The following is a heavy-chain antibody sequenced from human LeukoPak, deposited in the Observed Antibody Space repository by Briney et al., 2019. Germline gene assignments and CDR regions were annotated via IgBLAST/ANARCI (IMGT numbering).Heavy chain of an antibody. CDR1: GFTFSSYT. CDR2: IDLSGSTL. Sequence: GGSLRLSCAASGFTFSSYTMNWVRQAPGKGLEWVSYIDLSGSTLYYVDSVKGRFTISRDNSKNTLYLQMNSLRAEDTAVYYCARERREGGLLWFGELPDSVPGYWGQGTPVTVSS. J-gene: IGHJ4*02. CDR3: ARERREGGLLWFGELPDSVPGY. V-gene: IGHV3-48*01. D-gene: IGHD3-10*01.